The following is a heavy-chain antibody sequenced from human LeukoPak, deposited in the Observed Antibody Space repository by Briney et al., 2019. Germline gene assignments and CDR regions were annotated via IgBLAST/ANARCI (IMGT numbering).Heavy chain of an antibody. V-gene: IGHV4-34*01. Sequence: PSETLSLTCAVYGGSFSGYYWGWIRHPPGKGLEWIGSIYHSGSTYYNPSLKSRVTISVDTSKNQFSLKLSSVTAADTAVYYCARSRYSGYDVIRYYYYMDVWGKGTTVTVSS. J-gene: IGHJ6*03. CDR2: IYHSGST. D-gene: IGHD5-12*01. CDR1: GGSFSGYY. CDR3: ARSRYSGYDVIRYYYYMDV.